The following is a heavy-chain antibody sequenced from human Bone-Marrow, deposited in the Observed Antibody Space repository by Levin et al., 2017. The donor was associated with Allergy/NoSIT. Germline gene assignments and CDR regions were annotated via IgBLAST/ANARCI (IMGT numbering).Heavy chain of an antibody. CDR1: GGTFNTYV. Sequence: SVKVSCKASGGTFNTYVISWVRQAPGQGLEWMGGIVPSLEKVNYAQKFQTRVTITADELMGTVYMELNSLRSEDTAIYYCARSLLSNWFDPWGQGTLVTVSS. CDR2: IVPSLEKV. CDR3: ARSLLSNWFDP. D-gene: IGHD2-15*01. V-gene: IGHV1-69*10. J-gene: IGHJ5*02.